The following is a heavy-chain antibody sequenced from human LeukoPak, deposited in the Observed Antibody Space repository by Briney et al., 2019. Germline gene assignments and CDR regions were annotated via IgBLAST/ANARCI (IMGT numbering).Heavy chain of an antibody. CDR2: IYYSGST. CDR3: ARGYGSGSYFTHYYYYMDV. V-gene: IGHV4-59*01. Sequence: PSETLSLTCTVSGGSISSYYWSWVRQPPGKGLEWIGYIYYSGSTNYNPSLKSRVTISVDTSKNQFSLKLSSVTAADTAVYYCARGYGSGSYFTHYYYYMDVWGKGTTVTISS. J-gene: IGHJ6*03. CDR1: GGSISSYY. D-gene: IGHD3-10*01.